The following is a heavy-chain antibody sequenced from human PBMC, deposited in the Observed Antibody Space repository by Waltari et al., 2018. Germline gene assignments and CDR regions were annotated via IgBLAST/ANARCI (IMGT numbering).Heavy chain of an antibody. CDR1: GGSISSYY. J-gene: IGHJ4*02. CDR3: ARDRGGFDY. D-gene: IGHD3-16*01. CDR2: IYYSGST. Sequence: QVQLQESGPGLVTPSETLSLTCTGSGGSISSYYWSWIRHPPGKGLGWIGYIYYSGSTNYHPSLKSRVTISVDTSKNQFSLKLSSVTAADTAVYYCARDRGGFDYWGQGTLVTVSS. V-gene: IGHV4-59*01.